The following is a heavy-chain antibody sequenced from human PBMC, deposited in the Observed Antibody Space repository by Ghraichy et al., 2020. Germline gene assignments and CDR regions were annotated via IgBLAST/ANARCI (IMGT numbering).Heavy chain of an antibody. J-gene: IGHJ4*02. V-gene: IGHV3-23*01. Sequence: GGSLRLSCVASGFVISNYAMSWVRQAPGKRLEWVSAISGSGDGTYYADSVKGRFTVSRDNSKNTLYLQMNSLRAEDTAIYYCAKDSGTNSFVGSDYWGQGTLVTVSS. CDR2: ISGSGDGT. D-gene: IGHD2-2*01. CDR1: GFVISNYA. CDR3: AKDSGTNSFVGSDY.